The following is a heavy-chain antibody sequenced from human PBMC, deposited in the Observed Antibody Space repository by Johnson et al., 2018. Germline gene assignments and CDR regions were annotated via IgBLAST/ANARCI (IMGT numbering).Heavy chain of an antibody. D-gene: IGHD5-12*01. J-gene: IGHJ3*02. Sequence: QVQLVQSGAEVKKPGASVKVSCKASGGTFSSYTISWVRQATGQGLEWMGWMNPNSGNTGYAQKLQGRVTISRDNAKNSLYLQRNSLRAEDTAVYYCAGEGRDIGATVAIGAFDIWGQGTMVTVSS. CDR3: AGEGRDIGATVAIGAFDI. CDR2: MNPNSGNT. CDR1: GGTFSSYT. V-gene: IGHV1-8*02.